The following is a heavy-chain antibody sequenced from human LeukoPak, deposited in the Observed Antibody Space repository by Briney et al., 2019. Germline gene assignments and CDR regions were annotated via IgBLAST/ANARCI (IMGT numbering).Heavy chain of an antibody. CDR2: IYHSGST. CDR3: ARGRDIVVVPAAIPYNWFDP. J-gene: IGHJ5*02. Sequence: RASETLSLTCTVSGYSISSGYYWGWIRQPPGKGLEWIGSIYHSGSTYYNPSLKSRVTISVDTSKNQFSLKLSSVTAADTAVYYCARGRDIVVVPAAIPYNWFDPWGQGTLVTVSS. CDR1: GYSISSGYY. V-gene: IGHV4-38-2*02. D-gene: IGHD2-2*01.